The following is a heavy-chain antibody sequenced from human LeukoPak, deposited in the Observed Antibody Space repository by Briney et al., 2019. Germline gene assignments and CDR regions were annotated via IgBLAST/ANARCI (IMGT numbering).Heavy chain of an antibody. V-gene: IGHV4-59*12. CDR2: IYYSGST. D-gene: IGHD5-18*01. Sequence: SETLSLTCTVSGGSISSYYWSWIRQPPGKGLEWIGYIYYSGSTNYNPSLKSRVTISVDTSKNQFSLKLSSVTAADTAMYYCAREPYSYGSHYFDYWGQGTLVTVSS. CDR3: AREPYSYGSHYFDY. CDR1: GGSISSYY. J-gene: IGHJ4*02.